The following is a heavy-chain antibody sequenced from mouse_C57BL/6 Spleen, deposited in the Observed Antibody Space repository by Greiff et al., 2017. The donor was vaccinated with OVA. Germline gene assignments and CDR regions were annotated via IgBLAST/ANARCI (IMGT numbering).Heavy chain of an antibody. V-gene: IGHV1-85*01. Sequence: VQLVESGPELVKPGASVKLSCKASGYTFTSYDINWVKQRPGKGLEWIGWIYPRDGSTNYNEKFKGKATLTVDTSSSPASMELRSLTSEVSAVYFCARNYGSQYYYAMDYWGQGTSVTVSS. CDR1: GYTFTSYD. J-gene: IGHJ4*01. CDR2: IYPRDGST. CDR3: ARNYGSQYYYAMDY. D-gene: IGHD1-1*01.